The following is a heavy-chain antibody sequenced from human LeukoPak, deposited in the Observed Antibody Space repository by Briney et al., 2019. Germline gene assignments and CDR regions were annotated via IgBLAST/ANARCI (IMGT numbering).Heavy chain of an antibody. D-gene: IGHD2-2*01. CDR1: GGTFSSCA. Sequence: SVKVSCKASGGTFSSCAISWVRQAPGQGLEWMGGIIPIFGTANYAQKFQGRVTITTDESTSTAYMELSSLRSEDTAVYYCARGCSSTSCYSAFDIWGQGTMVTVSS. CDR2: IIPIFGTA. CDR3: ARGCSSTSCYSAFDI. J-gene: IGHJ3*02. V-gene: IGHV1-69*05.